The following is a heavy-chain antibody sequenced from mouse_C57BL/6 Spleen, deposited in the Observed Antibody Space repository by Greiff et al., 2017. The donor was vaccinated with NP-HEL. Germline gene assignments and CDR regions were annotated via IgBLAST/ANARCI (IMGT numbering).Heavy chain of an antibody. CDR2: INPNNGGT. D-gene: IGHD4-1*01. Sequence: VQLQQSGPELVKPGASVKIPCKASGYTFTDYNMDWVKQSHGKSLEWIGDINPNNGGTIYNQKFKGKATLTVDKSSSTAYMELRSLTSEDTAVYYCARRELGACADWGQGTLVTVSA. V-gene: IGHV1-18*01. CDR1: GYTFTDYN. CDR3: ARRELGACAD. J-gene: IGHJ3*01.